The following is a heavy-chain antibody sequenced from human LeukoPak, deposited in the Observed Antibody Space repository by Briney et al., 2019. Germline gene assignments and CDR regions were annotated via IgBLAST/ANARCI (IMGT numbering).Heavy chain of an antibody. CDR2: IKQDGSEK. CDR3: ARAFAAYCGGDCYPEYFQH. V-gene: IGHV3-7*01. Sequence: GGSLRLSCAASGFTFSGYWMSWVRQAPGKGLEWVANIKQDGSEKYYVDSVKGRFTISRDNAKNSLYLQMNSLRAEDTAVYYCARAFAAYCGGDCYPEYFQHWGQGTLVTVSS. J-gene: IGHJ1*01. CDR1: GFTFSGYW. D-gene: IGHD2-21*02.